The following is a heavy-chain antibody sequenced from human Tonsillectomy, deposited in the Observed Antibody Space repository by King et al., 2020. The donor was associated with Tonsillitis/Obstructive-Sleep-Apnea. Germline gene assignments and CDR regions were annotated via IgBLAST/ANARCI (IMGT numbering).Heavy chain of an antibody. CDR1: GVTGSSNY. J-gene: IGHJ3*02. CDR3: ARDRTEHDAFDI. Sequence: DVQLVESGGGLIQPGGSLRLSCAASGVTGSSNYMSWVRQAPGRGLDWGSVIVSGGSTYYADSVEGRFTISRDNSKNTLYLQMNSLRAEDTAVYYCARDRTEHDAFDIWGQGTMVTVSS. V-gene: IGHV3-53*01. D-gene: IGHD3/OR15-3a*01. CDR2: IVSGGST.